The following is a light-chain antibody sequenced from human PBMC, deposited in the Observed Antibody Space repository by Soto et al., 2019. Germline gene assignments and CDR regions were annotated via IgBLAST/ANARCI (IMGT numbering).Light chain of an antibody. J-gene: IGKJ2*01. CDR2: GAS. CDR1: QSVSSIY. V-gene: IGKV3-20*01. Sequence: EIVLTQSPGTLSLSPGERATLSCRASQSVSSIYLAWYQHKPGQAPRLLIYGASSRATGIPDRFSGSGSGTDFILTISRLEPEDFAVYYCQQYGSSPYTFGQGTKLEIK. CDR3: QQYGSSPYT.